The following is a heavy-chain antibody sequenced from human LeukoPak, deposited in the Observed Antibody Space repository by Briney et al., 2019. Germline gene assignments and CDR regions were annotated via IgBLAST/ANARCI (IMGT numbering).Heavy chain of an antibody. D-gene: IGHD3-9*01. Sequence: SETLSLTCAVYGGSLSGYYWSGICQPPGKGLEWIGEINHRESTKYNPPLKSRVTISVDTSKTQFSLTLSSETAADTAVYSCARVGDYDILTAYPNYYYYYYKDGRGKGTTVTVSS. CDR1: GGSLSGYY. J-gene: IGHJ6*03. V-gene: IGHV4-34*01. CDR2: INHREST. CDR3: ARVGDYDILTAYPNYYYYYYKDG.